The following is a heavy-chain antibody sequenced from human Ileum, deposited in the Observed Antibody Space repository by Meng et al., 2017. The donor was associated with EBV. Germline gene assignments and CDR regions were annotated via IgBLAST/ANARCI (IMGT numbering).Heavy chain of an antibody. Sequence: LREAGQGRVNLSETWSLTCTFSGGSISTSSYFWGWNRQTPGKGLEWIGSIHYNGGTAYNPSLQSRVTMSVDTSKNQFSLRLTSVTAADTAVYYCAKEQDDGDRGIHRIDSWGQGTLVTVSS. V-gene: IGHV4-39*07. CDR1: GGSISTSSYF. J-gene: IGHJ5*01. D-gene: IGHD5-18*01. CDR2: IHYNGGT. CDR3: AKEQDDGDRGIHRIDS.